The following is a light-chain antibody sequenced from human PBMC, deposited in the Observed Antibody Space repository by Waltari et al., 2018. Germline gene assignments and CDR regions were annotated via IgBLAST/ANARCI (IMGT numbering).Light chain of an antibody. Sequence: QSALTQPASVSGSPGQSSTIFCTTSTSHPGGFGFISWYQQHPGKAPKLMIYDVSHRPSGVSNRFSGSKSGHTASLTISGLQPEDEADYYCSSYTSIIPPFLFGTGTKVTVL. V-gene: IGLV2-14*03. CDR2: DVS. J-gene: IGLJ1*01. CDR3: SSYTSIIPPFL. CDR1: TSHPGGFGF.